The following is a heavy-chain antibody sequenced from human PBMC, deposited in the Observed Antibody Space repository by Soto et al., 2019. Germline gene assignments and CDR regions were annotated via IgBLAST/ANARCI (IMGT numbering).Heavy chain of an antibody. CDR2: ISAYNGNT. V-gene: IGHV1-18*01. J-gene: IGHJ6*02. CDR1: GYTFTSYG. D-gene: IGHD3-3*01. CDR3: ARGTTYDFWSGYYTGDYYYYGMDV. Sequence: ASVKVSCKASGYTFTSYGISWVRQAPGQGLEWMGWISAYNGNTNYAQKLQGRVTMTTDTSTSTAYMELRSLRSDDTAVYYCARGTTYDFWSGYYTGDYYYYGMDVWGQGTTVTVSS.